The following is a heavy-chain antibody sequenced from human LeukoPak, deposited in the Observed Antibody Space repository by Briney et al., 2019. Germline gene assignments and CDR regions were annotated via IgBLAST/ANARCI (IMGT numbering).Heavy chain of an antibody. CDR1: GFTFSSYT. CDR3: ARSRYDSSGYYGIIGD. D-gene: IGHD3-22*01. V-gene: IGHV3-21*01. CDR2: ITSSSIYT. Sequence: GGSLRLSCAASGFTFSSYTMNWVRQAPGKGLEWVSSITSSSIYTYYADSVKGRFTISRDNAKNSLYLEMNSLRAEDTAVYYCARSRYDSSGYYGIIGDWGQGTLVTVSS. J-gene: IGHJ4*02.